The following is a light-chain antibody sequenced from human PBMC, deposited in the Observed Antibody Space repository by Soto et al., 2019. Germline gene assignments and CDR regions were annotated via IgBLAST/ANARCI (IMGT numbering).Light chain of an antibody. Sequence: EIVLTQSPGTLSLSPGETATLSCRSSQSVSSSYLGWYQQKPGQAPRLLVYGSYHRATGIADRFSGSGSGTDFTLTISTLEPEDFAVYYCQQYSSSYDTSLYTFGQGT. CDR1: QSVSSSY. CDR2: GSY. J-gene: IGKJ2*01. CDR3: QQYSSSYDTSLYT. V-gene: IGKV3-20*01.